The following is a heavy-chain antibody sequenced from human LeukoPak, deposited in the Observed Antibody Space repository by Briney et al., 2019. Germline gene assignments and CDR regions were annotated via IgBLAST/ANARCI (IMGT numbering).Heavy chain of an antibody. J-gene: IGHJ4*02. CDR3: ARARRYCSSTSCSYCFDY. Sequence: ASVKVSCKASGYTFTSCDINWVRQATGQGLEWMGWMNPNSGNTGYAQKFQGRVTMTRNTSISTAYMELSSLRSEDTAVYYCARARRYCSSTSCSYCFDYWGQGTLVTVSS. CDR1: GYTFTSCD. D-gene: IGHD2-2*01. V-gene: IGHV1-8*01. CDR2: MNPNSGNT.